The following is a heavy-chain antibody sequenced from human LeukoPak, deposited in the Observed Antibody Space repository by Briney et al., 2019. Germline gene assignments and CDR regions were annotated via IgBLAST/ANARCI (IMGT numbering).Heavy chain of an antibody. CDR3: ARDEWGDAFDI. V-gene: IGHV3-21*01. J-gene: IGHJ3*02. D-gene: IGHD1-26*01. CDR1: GFTFSSYS. CDR2: ISSSSSYI. Sequence: KPGGSLRLSCAASGFTFSSYSMNWVRQAPGKGLEWVSSISSSSSYIHSADSVRGRFTISRDNAQNSLFLQMNSLRAEDTAVYYCARDEWGDAFDIWGQGTMVTVFS.